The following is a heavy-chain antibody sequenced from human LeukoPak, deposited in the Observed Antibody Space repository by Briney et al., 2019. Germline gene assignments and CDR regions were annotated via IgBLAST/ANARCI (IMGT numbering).Heavy chain of an antibody. J-gene: IGHJ4*02. CDR3: ARSEYRSSTSCYRY. CDR2: IYYSGST. D-gene: IGHD2-2*01. V-gene: IGHV4-61*01. CDR1: GGSVSSGSYY. Sequence: SETLSLTCTVSGGSVSSGSYYWSWIRQPPGKGLEWIGYIYYSGSTNYNPSLKSRVTISVDTSKNQFSLKLSSVTAADTAVYFCARSEYRSSTSCYRYWGQGTLVTVSS.